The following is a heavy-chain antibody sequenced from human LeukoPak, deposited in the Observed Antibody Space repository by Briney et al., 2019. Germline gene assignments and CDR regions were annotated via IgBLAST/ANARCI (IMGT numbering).Heavy chain of an antibody. D-gene: IGHD2-15*01. Sequence: PGGSLRLSCAASGFTLSSYGMHWVRQAPGKGLEWVAFIRYDGSNKYYADSVKGRFTISRDNSKDTLYLQMNSLRAEDTAVYYCAKDLSPDMDGMDVWGQGTTVTVSS. J-gene: IGHJ6*02. V-gene: IGHV3-30*02. CDR3: AKDLSPDMDGMDV. CDR1: GFTLSSYG. CDR2: IRYDGSNK.